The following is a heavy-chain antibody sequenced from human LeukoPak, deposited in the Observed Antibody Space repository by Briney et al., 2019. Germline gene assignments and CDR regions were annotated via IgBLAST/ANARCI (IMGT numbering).Heavy chain of an antibody. D-gene: IGHD2-2*01. Sequence: GASVKVSCKASGYTFTGYYMHWVRQAPGQGLEWMGWINPNSGGTNYAQKFQGRVTMTRDTSISTAYMELSRLRSDDTAVYYCARSSHIVVVPAAIVCDYWGQGTLVTVSS. J-gene: IGHJ4*02. CDR3: ARSSHIVVVPAAIVCDY. CDR1: GYTFTGYY. CDR2: INPNSGGT. V-gene: IGHV1-2*02.